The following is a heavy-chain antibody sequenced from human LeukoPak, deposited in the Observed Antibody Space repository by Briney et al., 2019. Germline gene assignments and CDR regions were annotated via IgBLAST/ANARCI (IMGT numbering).Heavy chain of an antibody. D-gene: IGHD3-3*01. J-gene: IGHJ4*02. CDR1: GGSFSGYY. Sequence: SETLSLTCAVYGGSFSGYYWSWIRQPPGKGLEWIGEINHSGSTNYNPSLKSRVTISVDTSKNQFSLKLSSVTAADTAVYYCARREYDFWSGYTYWGQGTLVTVSS. CDR2: INHSGST. CDR3: ARREYDFWSGYTY. V-gene: IGHV4-34*01.